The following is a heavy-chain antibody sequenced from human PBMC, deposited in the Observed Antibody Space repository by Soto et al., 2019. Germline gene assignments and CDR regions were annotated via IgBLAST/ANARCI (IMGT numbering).Heavy chain of an antibody. V-gene: IGHV3-74*01. D-gene: IGHD3-10*01. Sequence: EVQLVESGGGSVQPGGSLRLSCAASGFTFSSYFMYWVRQAPGKGLVWVSRIDNDGGTTNYADSVKGRFTSSRDNAKNTPYLQMNSLRAEDTAVYYCTRGYYGPDYWGQGTLVTVSS. CDR1: GFTFSSYF. J-gene: IGHJ4*02. CDR2: IDNDGGTT. CDR3: TRGYYGPDY.